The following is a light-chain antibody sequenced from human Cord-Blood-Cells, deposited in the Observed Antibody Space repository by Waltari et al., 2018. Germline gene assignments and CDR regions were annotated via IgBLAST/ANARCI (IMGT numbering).Light chain of an antibody. V-gene: IGKV1-39*01. CDR2: AAS. CDR1: QSISSY. Sequence: DIQMTQSPSSLSASVRDRVTITCRASQSISSYLHWYQQKPGQAPKLLIYAASSLQIGVPSRFSGSGSGTDFTLTISSLQPEDFATYYCQQSYSTPFTFGPGTKVDIK. CDR3: QQSYSTPFT. J-gene: IGKJ3*01.